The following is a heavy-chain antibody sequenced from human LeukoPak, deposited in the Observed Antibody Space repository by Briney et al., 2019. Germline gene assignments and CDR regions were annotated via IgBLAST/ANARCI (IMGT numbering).Heavy chain of an antibody. D-gene: IGHD3-22*01. CDR3: AKEKARNDYDSSGYGY. J-gene: IGHJ4*02. CDR2: IWYDGSNK. CDR1: GFTFSSYG. V-gene: IGHV3-33*06. Sequence: GRSLRLSCAASGFTFSSYGMHWVRQAPGKGLEWVAVIWYDGSNKYYADSVKGRFTISRDNSKNTLYLQMNSLRAEDTAVYYCAKEKARNDYDSSGYGYWGQGTLVTVSS.